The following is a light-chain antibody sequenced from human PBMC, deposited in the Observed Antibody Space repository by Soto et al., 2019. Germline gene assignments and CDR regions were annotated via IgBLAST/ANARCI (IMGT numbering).Light chain of an antibody. CDR1: QSVSSR. CDR2: GAS. J-gene: IGKJ5*01. V-gene: IGKV3-20*01. CDR3: QQYGSSPIT. Sequence: EVVLTQSPGTLSLSPGERATLSCRASQSVSSRLAWYQQKPGQAPRLLISGASSRATGIPDRFSGSGSATDFTLTISRLEPEDFALYYCQQYGSSPITFGQGTRLANK.